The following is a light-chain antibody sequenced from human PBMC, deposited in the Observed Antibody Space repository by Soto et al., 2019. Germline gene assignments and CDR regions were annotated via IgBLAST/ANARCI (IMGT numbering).Light chain of an antibody. Sequence: QSALTQPPSASGSPGQSVTISCTGTSRDLGGYNFVSWYQQHPGKAPKLMIYEVSKRLSGVPDRFSGSKSGNTASLTVSGLQADDEADYYCSSYADNLVFGGGTKLTVL. CDR2: EVS. CDR3: SSYADNLV. J-gene: IGLJ3*02. CDR1: SRDLGGYNF. V-gene: IGLV2-8*01.